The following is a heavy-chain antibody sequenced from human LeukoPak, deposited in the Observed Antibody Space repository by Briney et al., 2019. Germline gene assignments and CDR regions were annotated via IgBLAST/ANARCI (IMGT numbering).Heavy chain of an antibody. CDR2: MQYDGSEE. CDR1: GFSFSTYG. J-gene: IGHJ4*02. D-gene: IGHD2-2*01. CDR3: AGKAAAYYFVY. Sequence: PGGSLRLSCAASGFSFSTYGMHWVRQAPGKGLEWVTFMQYDGSEEYYADSVKGRFTISRDNSKNTLYLQMDSLRGEDTAVYYCAGKAAAYYFVYWGQGTPVTVSS. V-gene: IGHV3-30*02.